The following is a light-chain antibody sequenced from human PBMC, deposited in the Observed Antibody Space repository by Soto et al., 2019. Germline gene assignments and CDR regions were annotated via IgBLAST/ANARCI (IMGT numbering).Light chain of an antibody. V-gene: IGKV3-15*01. CDR1: QSVRSN. CDR3: QQYNNWPRWT. CDR2: DAS. Sequence: VITQSPSTVSVSPGERATLSCGASQSVRSNVAWYQQKPGQPPRLLIYDASTRATGIPSRFSGSGSGTEFTLTISSLQSEDFAVYYCQQYNNWPRWTFGQGTKVDIK. J-gene: IGKJ1*01.